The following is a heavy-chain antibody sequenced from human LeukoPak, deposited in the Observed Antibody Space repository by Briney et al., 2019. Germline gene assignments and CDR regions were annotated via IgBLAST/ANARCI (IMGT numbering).Heavy chain of an antibody. CDR1: GGSISSGSYY. D-gene: IGHD2-2*01. V-gene: IGHV4-61*02. CDR2: IYTSGST. CDR3: ARGPARGYCSSTSCYYYGMDV. Sequence: PSQTLSLTCTVPGGSISSGSYYWSWIRQPAGKGLEWIGRIYTSGSTNYNPSLKSRVTISVDTSKNQFSLKLSSVTAADTAVYYCARGPARGYCSSTSCYYYGMDVWGQGTTVTVSS. J-gene: IGHJ6*02.